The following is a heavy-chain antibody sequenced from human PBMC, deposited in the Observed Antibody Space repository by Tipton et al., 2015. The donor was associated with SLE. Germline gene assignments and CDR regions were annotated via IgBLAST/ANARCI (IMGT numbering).Heavy chain of an antibody. D-gene: IGHD3-22*01. CDR3: AGATYYYDRSGYYYPFDY. J-gene: IGHJ4*02. V-gene: IGHV4-34*01. CDR2: INHSGST. Sequence: TLSLTCAVYGGSFSGYYWSWIRQPPGKGLEWIGEINHSGSTNYNPSLKSRVTISVDTSKNQFSLKLSSATAADTAVYYCAGATYYYDRSGYYYPFDYWGQGTLVTVSS. CDR1: GGSFSGYY.